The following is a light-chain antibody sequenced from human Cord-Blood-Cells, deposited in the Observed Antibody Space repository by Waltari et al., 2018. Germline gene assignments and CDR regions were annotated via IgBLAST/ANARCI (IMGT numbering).Light chain of an antibody. Sequence: AIRMTQSPSSFSASIGERVTITCRASQGISSYLAWYQQKPGKAPKLLIYAASTLQSGVPSRFSGSGSGTDFTLTISCLQSEDFATYYCQKYYSYPGTFGQGTKVEIK. CDR2: AAS. CDR1: QGISSY. CDR3: QKYYSYPGT. J-gene: IGKJ1*01. V-gene: IGKV1-8*01.